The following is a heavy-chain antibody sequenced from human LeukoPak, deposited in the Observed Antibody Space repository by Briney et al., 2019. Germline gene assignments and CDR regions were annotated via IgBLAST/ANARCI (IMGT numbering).Heavy chain of an antibody. J-gene: IGHJ5*02. CDR3: ARVDYDFWSGYSNWFDP. V-gene: IGHV1-2*02. CDR2: INPNSGGT. D-gene: IGHD3-3*01. Sequence: ASVKVSCKASGYTFTGYYMHWVRQAPGQGLEWMRWINPNSGGTNYAQKFQGRVTMTRDTSISTAYMELSRLRSDDTAVYYCARVDYDFWSGYSNWFDPWGQGTLVTVSS. CDR1: GYTFTGYY.